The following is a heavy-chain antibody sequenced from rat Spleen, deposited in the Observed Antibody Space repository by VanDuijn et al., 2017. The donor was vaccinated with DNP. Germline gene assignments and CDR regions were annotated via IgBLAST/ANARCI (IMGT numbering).Heavy chain of an antibody. D-gene: IGHD4-3*01. V-gene: IGHV5S13*01. CDR2: ISTGGDNA. Sequence: EVQLVQSGGGLVQPGRSLKLSCTASGFTFSNYAMAWVRQAPTKGLEWVASISTGGDNAYYRDSVKGRFTTSRDNAKNTLYLQMDSLRSEDTATYYCATHIFGAYWGQGVMVTVSS. CDR1: GFTFSNYA. J-gene: IGHJ2*01. CDR3: ATHIFGAY.